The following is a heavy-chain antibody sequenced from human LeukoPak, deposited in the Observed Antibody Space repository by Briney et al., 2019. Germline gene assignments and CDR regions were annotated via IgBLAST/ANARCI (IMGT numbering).Heavy chain of an antibody. J-gene: IGHJ5*02. CDR2: INPNSGGT. Sequence: ASVKVSCKASGYAFTGYFVHWVRQAPGQGLEWMGWINPNSGGTNYAQKFQGRVTMTRDTSISTAYMELSRLIPDDTAMYYCARDPSGTYYGWFDPWGQGTLVTVSS. V-gene: IGHV1-2*02. CDR1: GYAFTGYF. CDR3: ARDPSGTYYGWFDP. D-gene: IGHD1-26*01.